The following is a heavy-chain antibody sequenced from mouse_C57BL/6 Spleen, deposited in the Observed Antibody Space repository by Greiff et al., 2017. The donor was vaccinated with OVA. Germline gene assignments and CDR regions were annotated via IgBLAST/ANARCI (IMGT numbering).Heavy chain of an antibody. V-gene: IGHV1-69*01. CDR2: IDPSDSYT. D-gene: IGHD1-1*02. CDR3: ARGWVKGNYFDY. J-gene: IGHJ2*01. CDR1: GYTFTSYW. Sequence: QVQLQQPGAELVMPGASVKLSCKASGYTFTSYWMHWVKQRPGQGLEWIGEIDPSDSYTNYNQKFKGKSTLTVDKSSSTAYMQLSSLTSEDSAVYYCARGWVKGNYFDYWGKGTTLTVSS.